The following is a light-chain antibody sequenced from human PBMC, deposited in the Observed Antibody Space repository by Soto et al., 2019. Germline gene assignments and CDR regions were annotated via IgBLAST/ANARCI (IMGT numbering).Light chain of an antibody. CDR1: SSDVGGYNY. CDR2: DVS. J-gene: IGLJ1*01. Sequence: QSALTQPASVSGSPGQSISISCTGTSSDVGGYNYVSWYQQHPGKAPKLMIYDVSDRPSGVSNRFSGSKSGNTASLTISGLKAEDEADYYCRSYTTSTAPGLFGTGPKLTVL. CDR3: RSYTTSTAPGL. V-gene: IGLV2-14*01.